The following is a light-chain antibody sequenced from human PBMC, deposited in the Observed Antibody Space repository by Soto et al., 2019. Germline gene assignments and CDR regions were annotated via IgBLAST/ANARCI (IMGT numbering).Light chain of an antibody. CDR1: QSISGW. V-gene: IGKV1-5*01. CDR2: DAS. J-gene: IGKJ2*01. Sequence: DIQMTQSPSTLSASVGDRVTITCRASQSISGWLAWYQQKPGKAPNLLISDASSLESGVPSRFSGSGSGTEFTLTISGLQPDDFATYCCQQYSSYSSFGQGTKVEIK. CDR3: QQYSSYSS.